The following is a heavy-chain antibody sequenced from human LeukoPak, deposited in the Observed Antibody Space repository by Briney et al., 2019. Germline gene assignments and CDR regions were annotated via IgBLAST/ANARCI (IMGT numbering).Heavy chain of an antibody. Sequence: SETLSLTCVVYGGSFSGYYWNWIRQPPGKGLEWIGYIYYSGSTNYNPSLKSRVTISVDTSKNQFSLKLSSVTAADTAVYYCARHEEPIAAAAAYFDYWGQGTLVTVSS. J-gene: IGHJ4*02. CDR2: IYYSGST. D-gene: IGHD6-13*01. CDR1: GGSFSGYY. V-gene: IGHV4-59*08. CDR3: ARHEEPIAAAAAYFDY.